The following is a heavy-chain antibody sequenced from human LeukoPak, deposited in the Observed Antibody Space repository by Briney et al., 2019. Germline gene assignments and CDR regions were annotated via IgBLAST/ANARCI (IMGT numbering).Heavy chain of an antibody. Sequence: SETLSLTCTVSRGSISSSTYYWGWIRQPPGKGLEWIGSIYYSGSTNYNPSLKSRVTISVDTSKNQFSLKLSSVTAEDTAVYYCARVPYYDFWSGYYYWFDPWGQGTLVTVSS. CDR2: IYYSGST. CDR3: ARVPYYDFWSGYYYWFDP. D-gene: IGHD3-3*01. CDR1: RGSISSSTYY. V-gene: IGHV4-39*07. J-gene: IGHJ5*02.